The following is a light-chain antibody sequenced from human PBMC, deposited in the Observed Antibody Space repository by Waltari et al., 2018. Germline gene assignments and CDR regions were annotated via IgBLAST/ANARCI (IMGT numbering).Light chain of an antibody. V-gene: IGLV2-8*01. Sequence: QSALTQPPPASGSPGQSVTISCTGTSNDVGAYNYVSWYQQHPGKAPKLMIYEVTKRHAGVPDRFSGSKSGNTASLTVSGLQAEDEADYYCNSYAGSNNNVFGTGTKVTVL. J-gene: IGLJ1*01. CDR3: NSYAGSNNNV. CDR2: EVT. CDR1: SNDVGAYNY.